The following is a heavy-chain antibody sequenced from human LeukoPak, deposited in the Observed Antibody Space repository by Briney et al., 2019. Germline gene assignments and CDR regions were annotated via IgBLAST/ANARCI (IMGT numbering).Heavy chain of an antibody. J-gene: IGHJ4*02. Sequence: SETLSLTCTVSGGSISSYYWSWIRQPPGKGLEWIGYIYYSGSTNYNPSLKSRVTISVDTSKNQFSLKLSSVTAADTAVYYCARDSDYGDYFDYWGQGTLVTVSS. CDR2: IYYSGST. D-gene: IGHD4-17*01. V-gene: IGHV4-59*01. CDR1: GGSISSYY. CDR3: ARDSDYGDYFDY.